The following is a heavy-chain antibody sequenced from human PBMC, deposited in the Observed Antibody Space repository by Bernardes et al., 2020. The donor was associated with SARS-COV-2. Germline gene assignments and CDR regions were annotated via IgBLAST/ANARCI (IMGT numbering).Heavy chain of an antibody. Sequence: GGSLRLSCAASGFTFDDYAMHWVRQAPGKGLEWVSGISWNSGSIGYADSVKGRFTISRDNAKNSLYLQMNSLRAEDTALYYCASQSGSYQATGDYWGQGTLVTVSS. CDR2: ISWNSGSI. V-gene: IGHV3-9*01. J-gene: IGHJ4*02. CDR1: GFTFDDYA. CDR3: ASQSGSYQATGDY. D-gene: IGHD1-26*01.